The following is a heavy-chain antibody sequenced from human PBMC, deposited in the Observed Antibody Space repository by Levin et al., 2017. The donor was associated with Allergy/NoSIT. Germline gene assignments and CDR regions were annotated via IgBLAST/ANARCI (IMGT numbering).Heavy chain of an antibody. CDR2: IYYSGST. CDR3: ARAIVAGPAYGMDV. V-gene: IGHV4-59*01. D-gene: IGHD6-19*01. J-gene: IGHJ6*02. Sequence: SETLSLTCTVSGGSISSYYWSWIRQPPGKGLEWIGYIYYSGSTNYNPSLKSRVTISVDTSKNQFSLKLSSVTAADTAVYYCARAIVAGPAYGMDVWGQGTTVTVSS. CDR1: GGSISSYY.